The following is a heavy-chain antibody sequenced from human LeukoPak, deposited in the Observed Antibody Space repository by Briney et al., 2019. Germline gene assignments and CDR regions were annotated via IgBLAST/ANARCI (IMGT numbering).Heavy chain of an antibody. D-gene: IGHD4-23*01. CDR1: GGSISSNY. CDR3: ARAEYGGNSDY. V-gene: IGHV4-59*01. CDR2: IYYSGST. Sequence: SETLSLTCTVSGGSISSNYWSWIRQPPGKGLEWIGFIYYSGSTNYNPSLKSRVTISADTSKNQFSLKLSSVTAADTAVYYCARAEYGGNSDYWGQGTLVTVSS. J-gene: IGHJ4*02.